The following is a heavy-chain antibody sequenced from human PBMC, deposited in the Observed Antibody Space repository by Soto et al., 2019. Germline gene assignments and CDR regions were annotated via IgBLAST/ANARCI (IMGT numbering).Heavy chain of an antibody. J-gene: IGHJ4*02. V-gene: IGHV1-69*02. D-gene: IGHD2-2*01. CDR3: ARGDNKYCSSTSCYAGLAH. CDR2: IIPILGIA. CDR1: GGTFSSYT. Sequence: VSCKASGGTFSSYTISWVRQAPGQGLEWMGRIIPILGIANYAQKFLGRVTITADKSTSTAYMELSSLRSEDTAVYYCARGDNKYCSSTSCYAGLAHWGQGTLVTVSS.